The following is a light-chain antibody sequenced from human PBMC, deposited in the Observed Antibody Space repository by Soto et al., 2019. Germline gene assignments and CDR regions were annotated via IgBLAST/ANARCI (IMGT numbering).Light chain of an antibody. Sequence: QTVVTQEPSFSVSPGGTVTLTCGLSSGSVSTSYYPSWYQQTPGQIPRTLIYTTNTRSSGVPDRFSGSILGNKAALTITGAQAEDESDYYCVLYLGGGMLFGGGTQLTVL. CDR2: TTN. CDR3: VLYLGGGML. V-gene: IGLV8-61*01. J-gene: IGLJ3*02. CDR1: SGSVSTSYY.